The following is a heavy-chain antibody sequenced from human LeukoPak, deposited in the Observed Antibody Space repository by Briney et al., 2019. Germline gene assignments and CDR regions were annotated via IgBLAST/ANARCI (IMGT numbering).Heavy chain of an antibody. V-gene: IGHV3-23*01. CDR3: AKGRSRSGPDY. CDR2: IGGGGGST. D-gene: IGHD2-15*01. J-gene: IGHJ4*02. CDR1: GFTFSNYA. Sequence: GSLRLSCAASGFTFSNYAMSWVRQAPGEGLEWVSAIGGGGGSTYYADSVKGRFTISRDNSKNTLYLQMNSLRAEDTALYYCAKGRSRSGPDYWGQGALVTVSS.